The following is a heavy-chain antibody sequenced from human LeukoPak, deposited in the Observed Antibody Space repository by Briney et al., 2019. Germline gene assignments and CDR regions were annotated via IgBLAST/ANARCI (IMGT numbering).Heavy chain of an antibody. D-gene: IGHD3-22*01. CDR1: GFTFSSYA. J-gene: IGHJ1*01. Sequence: PGGSLRLSCAASGFTFSSYAMHWVRQAPGKGLEWVAVISYDGSNKYYADSVKGRFTISRDNSKNTLYLQMNSLRAEDTAVYYCARDRLNYYDSSGYPAEYFQHWGQGTLVTVSS. CDR2: ISYDGSNK. V-gene: IGHV3-30-3*01. CDR3: ARDRLNYYDSSGYPAEYFQH.